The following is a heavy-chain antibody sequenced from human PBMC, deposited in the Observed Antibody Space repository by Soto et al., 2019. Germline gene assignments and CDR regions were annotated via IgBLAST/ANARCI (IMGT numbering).Heavy chain of an antibody. V-gene: IGHV3-23*01. Sequence: EVQLLESGGGLVQPGGSLRLSCAASGFTFSSYAMSWVRQAPGKGLEWVSAISGSGGSTYYADSVKGRFTISRDNSKNTLYLQMNRLRAEDTAVYYCAKARGTLAYCGGDCYSPKDYWGQGTLVTVSS. CDR1: GFTFSSYA. J-gene: IGHJ4*02. CDR2: ISGSGGST. D-gene: IGHD2-21*01. CDR3: AKARGTLAYCGGDCYSPKDY.